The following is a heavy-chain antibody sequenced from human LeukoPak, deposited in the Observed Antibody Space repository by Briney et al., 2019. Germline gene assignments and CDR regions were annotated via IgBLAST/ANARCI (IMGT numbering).Heavy chain of an antibody. V-gene: IGHV3-30*03. CDR3: AREIYGDYVDYFDY. CDR1: GFTFSSYG. CDR2: ISYDGSNK. D-gene: IGHD4-17*01. J-gene: IGHJ4*02. Sequence: GGSLRLSCAASGFTFSSYGMRWVRQAPGKGLEWVAVISYDGSNKYYADSVKGRFTISRDNSKNTLYLQMNSLRAEDTAVYYCAREIYGDYVDYFDYWGQGTLVTVSS.